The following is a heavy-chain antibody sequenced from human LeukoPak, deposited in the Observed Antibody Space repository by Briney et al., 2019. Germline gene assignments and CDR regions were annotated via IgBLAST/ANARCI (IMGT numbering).Heavy chain of an antibody. V-gene: IGHV3-43*02. CDR3: AKDGADENSGYYYGRTNYYYGMDV. J-gene: IGHJ6*02. CDR1: GFTFDDYA. CDR2: ISGDGGST. D-gene: IGHD3-22*01. Sequence: GGSLRHSCPASGFTFDDYAMHWVRQPPGKGLEWVSLISGDGGSTYYADSVKGRFTISRDNSKNSLYLQMNSLRTEDTALYYCAKDGADENSGYYYGRTNYYYGMDVWGQGTTVTVSS.